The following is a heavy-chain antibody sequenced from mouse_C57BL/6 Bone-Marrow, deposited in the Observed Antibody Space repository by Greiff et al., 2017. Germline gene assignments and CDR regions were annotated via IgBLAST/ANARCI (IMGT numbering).Heavy chain of an antibody. J-gene: IGHJ2*01. CDR3: ARDGSSYDFDY. V-gene: IGHV3-6*01. D-gene: IGHD1-1*01. CDR2: ISYDGSN. CDR1: GYSITSGYY. Sequence: EVKLMESGPGLVKPSQSLSLTCSVTGYSITSGYYWNWIRQFPGNKLEWMGYISYDGSNNYNPSLKNRISITRDTSKNQFFLKLNSVTTEDTATYYCARDGSSYDFDYWGQGTTLTVSS.